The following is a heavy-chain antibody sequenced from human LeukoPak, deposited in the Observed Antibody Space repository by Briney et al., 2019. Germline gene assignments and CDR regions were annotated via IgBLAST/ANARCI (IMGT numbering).Heavy chain of an antibody. CDR2: INHSGST. CDR3: ARVPYYYDSSGAFDI. Sequence: SETLSLTCAVYGGSFSGYYWSWIRQPPGKGLEWIGEINHSGSTNYNPSLKSRVTISVDTSKNQFSLKLSSVAAADTAVYYCARVPYYYDSSGAFDIWGQGPMVTVSS. J-gene: IGHJ3*02. V-gene: IGHV4-34*01. D-gene: IGHD3-22*01. CDR1: GGSFSGYY.